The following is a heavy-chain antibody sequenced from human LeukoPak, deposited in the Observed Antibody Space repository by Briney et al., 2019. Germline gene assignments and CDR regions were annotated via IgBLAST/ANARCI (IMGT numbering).Heavy chain of an antibody. CDR1: GFTFSDST. CDR3: AKVRTGHYDY. Sequence: PGGSLRLSCAGSGFTFSDSTMIWVRQAPGKGLEWVSSISGSGGSTYYADSVKGRFTISRDDSKNTLYVQMNSLRAEDTAVYYCAKVRTGHYDYWGQGTLVTVSS. CDR2: ISGSGGST. J-gene: IGHJ4*02. V-gene: IGHV3-23*01. D-gene: IGHD3/OR15-3a*01.